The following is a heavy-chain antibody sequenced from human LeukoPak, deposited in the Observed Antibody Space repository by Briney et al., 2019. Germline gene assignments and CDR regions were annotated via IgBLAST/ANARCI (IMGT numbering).Heavy chain of an antibody. CDR1: GYTFTSYG. Sequence: ASVKVSCKPSGYTFTSYGISWVRQAPGQGLEWMGWISAYNGNTNYAQKLQGRVTMTTDTSTSTAYMELRSLRSDDTAVYYCARDANTMVRGAIDYWGQGTLVTVSS. J-gene: IGHJ4*02. D-gene: IGHD3-10*01. CDR3: ARDANTMVRGAIDY. V-gene: IGHV1-18*04. CDR2: ISAYNGNT.